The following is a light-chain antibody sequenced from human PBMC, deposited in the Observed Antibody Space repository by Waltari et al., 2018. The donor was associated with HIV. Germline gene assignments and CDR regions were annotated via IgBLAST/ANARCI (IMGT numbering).Light chain of an antibody. J-gene: IGLJ1*01. CDR3: SSYTSSSTHV. Sequence: QSALTQPRSVSGSPGQSVTISCTGTYSDVGDYNYVSWYQQHPGKAPKLMIYGVTELPSGVPDRFSGSKSGNTASLTISGLQADDDADYYCSSYTSSSTHVFGTGTKVTVL. CDR1: YSDVGDYNY. CDR2: GVT. V-gene: IGLV2-11*01.